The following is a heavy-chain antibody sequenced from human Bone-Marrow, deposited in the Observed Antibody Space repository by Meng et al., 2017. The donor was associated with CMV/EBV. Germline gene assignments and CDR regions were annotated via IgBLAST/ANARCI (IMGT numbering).Heavy chain of an antibody. Sequence: TSYAMQWVSQATGKRLEWMGWINAGNGNTKYSQKFQGRVTITRDTSASTAYMELSSLRSEETAVYYCARASEYYDFWSGYSLDNWFDPWGQGTLVTVSS. J-gene: IGHJ5*02. V-gene: IGHV1-3*01. CDR1: TSYA. D-gene: IGHD3-3*01. CDR2: INAGNGNT. CDR3: ARASEYYDFWSGYSLDNWFDP.